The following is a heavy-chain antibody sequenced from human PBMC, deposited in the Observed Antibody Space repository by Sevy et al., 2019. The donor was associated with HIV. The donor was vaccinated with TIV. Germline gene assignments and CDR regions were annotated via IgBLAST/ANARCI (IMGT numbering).Heavy chain of an antibody. J-gene: IGHJ4*02. CDR3: TRRGYSRRSDF. CDR2: LSHDGSS. V-gene: IGHV4-39*01. CDR1: GGSLSRSPYY. Sequence: SETLSLTCSVSGGSLSRSPYYWGWIRQPPGKGLEWIGSLSHDGSSSYIPSLKSRVTMSADTSNNQFSLRLTSVTAADTAVYYCTRRGYSRRSDFWGQGILVTVSS. D-gene: IGHD5-12*01.